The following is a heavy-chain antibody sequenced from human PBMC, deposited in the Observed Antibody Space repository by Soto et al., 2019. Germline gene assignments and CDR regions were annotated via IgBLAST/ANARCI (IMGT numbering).Heavy chain of an antibody. CDR3: AGVRPGDNGYPFFDY. J-gene: IGHJ4*02. D-gene: IGHD3-22*01. V-gene: IGHV3-30-3*01. Sequence: LRLSCAGSGFTLSDHYIDWVRLTAGKGLEWVALVSDYGSNADYADSVQGRFTISRDNSKNTLFLQMDSLRPEDTAIYYCAGVRPGDNGYPFFDYWGQGTLVTVSS. CDR1: GFTLSDHY. CDR2: VSDYGSNA.